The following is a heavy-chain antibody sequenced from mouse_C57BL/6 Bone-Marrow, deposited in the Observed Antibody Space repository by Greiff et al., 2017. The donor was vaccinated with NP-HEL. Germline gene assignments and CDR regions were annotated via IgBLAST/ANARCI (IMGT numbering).Heavy chain of an antibody. J-gene: IGHJ2*01. CDR2: IYPGGGYT. CDR3: AREFGLLRVLDY. CDR1: GYTFTNYW. Sequence: QVQLQQSGAELVRPGTSVKMSCKASGYTFTNYWIGWAKQRPGHGLEWIGDIYPGGGYTNYNEKLKGKATLTADNSSSTSYMQFSSLTSEDSAIYCCAREFGLLRVLDYWGQGTTLTVSS. V-gene: IGHV1-63*01. D-gene: IGHD1-1*01.